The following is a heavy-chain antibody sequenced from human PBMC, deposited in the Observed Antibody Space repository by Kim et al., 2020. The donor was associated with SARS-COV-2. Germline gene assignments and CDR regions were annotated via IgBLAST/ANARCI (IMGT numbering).Heavy chain of an antibody. CDR1: GGTFSSYA. D-gene: IGHD6-19*01. V-gene: IGHV1-69*04. Sequence: SVKVSCKASGGTFSSYAISWVRQAPGQGLEWMGRIIPILGIANYAQKFQGRVTITADKSTSTAYMELSSLRSEDTAVYYCARAFQDSSGWHQGAYWGQGTLVTVSS. J-gene: IGHJ4*02. CDR2: IIPILGIA. CDR3: ARAFQDSSGWHQGAY.